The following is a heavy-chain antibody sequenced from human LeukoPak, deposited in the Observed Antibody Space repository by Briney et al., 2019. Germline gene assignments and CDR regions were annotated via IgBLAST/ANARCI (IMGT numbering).Heavy chain of an antibody. CDR2: IYTSGST. J-gene: IGHJ6*03. CDR3: ARHGGSSADYYYYYYMDV. CDR1: GGSISSYY. V-gene: IGHV4-4*09. D-gene: IGHD3-16*01. Sequence: SETLSLTCTVPGGSISSYYWSWIRQPPGKGLEWIGYIYTSGSTNYNPSHKSRVTISVDTSKNQFSLKLSSVTAADTAVYYCARHGGSSADYYYYYYMDVWGKGTTVTVSS.